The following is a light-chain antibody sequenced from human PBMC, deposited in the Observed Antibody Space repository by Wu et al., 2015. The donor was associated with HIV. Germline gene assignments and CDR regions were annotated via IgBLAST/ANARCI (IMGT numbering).Light chain of an antibody. Sequence: EIVMTQSPATLSVSPGERATLSCRASQSVSNNLAWYQQKPGQSPRLLIYGASTRVTGIPTRFSGSGPGKEFTLIISSLQSEDFAIYYCQQYNNWPSGYSFGQGTKLEIK. CDR2: GAS. J-gene: IGKJ2*03. CDR3: QQYNNWPSGYS. V-gene: IGKV3-15*01. CDR1: QSVSNN.